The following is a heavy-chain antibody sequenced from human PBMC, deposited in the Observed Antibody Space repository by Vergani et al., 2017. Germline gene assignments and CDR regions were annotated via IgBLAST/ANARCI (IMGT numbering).Heavy chain of an antibody. J-gene: IGHJ6*02. D-gene: IGHD6-13*01. V-gene: IGHV7-4-1*02. CDR2: INTNTGNP. CDR1: GYTFSNYG. Sequence: QVQLVQSGPEVKEPGASVKVSCKASGYTFSNYGINWVRQAPGQGLEWMGWINTNTGNPTYAQGFTGRFVFSLDTSVSTAYLQISSLKAEDTAVYYCARTIAAAGKLYYYYGMDVWGQGP. CDR3: ARTIAAAGKLYYYYGMDV.